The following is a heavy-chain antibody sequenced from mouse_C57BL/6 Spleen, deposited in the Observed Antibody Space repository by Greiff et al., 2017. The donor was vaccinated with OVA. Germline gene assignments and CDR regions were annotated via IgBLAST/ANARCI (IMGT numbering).Heavy chain of an antibody. Sequence: EVQLQQSGPELVKPGASVKISCKASGYTFTDYYMNWVKQSHGKSLEWIGDINPNNGGTSYNQKFKGKATLTVDKSSSTAYMELRSLTSEDSAVYYCARGENWDWYFDVWGTGTTVTVSS. V-gene: IGHV1-26*01. CDR1: GYTFTDYY. J-gene: IGHJ1*03. CDR2: INPNNGGT. CDR3: ARGENWDWYFDV. D-gene: IGHD4-1*01.